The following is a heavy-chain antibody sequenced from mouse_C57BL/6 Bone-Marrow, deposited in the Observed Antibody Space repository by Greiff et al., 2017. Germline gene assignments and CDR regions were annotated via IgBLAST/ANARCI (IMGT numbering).Heavy chain of an antibody. CDR3: TMSLWFDD. CDR2: IDPENGDT. CDR1: GFNFKDYY. Sequence: VHLQQSGAELVRPGASVKLSCTASGFNFKDYYMHWVKQRPEQGLEWIGWIDPENGDTEYASKFQGKATITADTSSNAAYLQLSSLTSEDTAVYYCTMSLWFDDWGQGTPVTVSA. D-gene: IGHD6-1*01. J-gene: IGHJ3*01. V-gene: IGHV14-4*01.